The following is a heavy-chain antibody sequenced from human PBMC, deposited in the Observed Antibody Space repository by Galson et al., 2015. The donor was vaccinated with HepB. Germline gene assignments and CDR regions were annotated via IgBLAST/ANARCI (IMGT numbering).Heavy chain of an antibody. CDR1: GFTFSNAW. V-gene: IGHV3-15*07. CDR2: IKSKTDGGTT. CDR3: TTALGPYSSGWSPYYCYYGMDV. D-gene: IGHD6-19*01. Sequence: SLRLSCAASGFTFSNAWMNWVRQAPGKGLEWVGRIKSKTDGGTTDYAAPVKGRFTISRDDSKNTLYLQMNSLKTEDTAVYYCTTALGPYSSGWSPYYCYYGMDVWGQGTTVTVSS. J-gene: IGHJ6*02.